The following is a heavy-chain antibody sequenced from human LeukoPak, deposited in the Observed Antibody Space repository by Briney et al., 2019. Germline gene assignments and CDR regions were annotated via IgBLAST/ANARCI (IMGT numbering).Heavy chain of an antibody. CDR1: GFTFSSYA. CDR3: AKDREYCSGGSCYRSYYFDY. V-gene: IGHV3-23*01. D-gene: IGHD2-15*01. J-gene: IGHJ4*02. CDR2: ISGSGGST. Sequence: PGGSLRLSCAASGFTFSSYAMSWVRQAPVKGLEWVSAISGSGGSTYYADSVKGRFTISRDNSKNTLYLQMNSLRAEDTAVYYCAKDREYCSGGSCYRSYYFDYWGQGTLVTVSS.